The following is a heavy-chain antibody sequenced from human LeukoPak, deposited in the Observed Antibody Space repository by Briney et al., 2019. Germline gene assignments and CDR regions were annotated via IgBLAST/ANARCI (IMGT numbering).Heavy chain of an antibody. CDR1: GFTFSDYY. J-gene: IGHJ4*02. CDR3: ASTSTYYYDSSSYYSLDY. D-gene: IGHD3-22*01. V-gene: IGHV3-53*01. Sequence: GGSLRLSCAASGFTFSDYYMSWVRQAPGKGLEWVSVIYSGGSTYYADSVKGRFTISRDNSKNTLYLQMNSLRAEDTAVYYCASTSTYYYDSSSYYSLDYRGQGTLVTVSS. CDR2: IYSGGST.